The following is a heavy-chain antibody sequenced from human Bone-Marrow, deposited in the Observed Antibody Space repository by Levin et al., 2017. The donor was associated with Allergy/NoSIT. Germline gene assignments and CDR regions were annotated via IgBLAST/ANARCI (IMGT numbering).Heavy chain of an antibody. CDR2: IWFDGSNK. J-gene: IGHJ6*03. D-gene: IGHD6-13*01. CDR3: ERGAADGTYYYYYYMDV. V-gene: IGHV3-33*01. Sequence: PGGSLRLSCAASGFTFSSYGMHWVRQAPGKGLEWVAVIWFDGSNKYYADSVKGRFTISRDNPKNTLYLQVNSLRAEDTAVYYCERGAADGTYYYYYYMDVWGKGTTVTVSS. CDR1: GFTFSSYG.